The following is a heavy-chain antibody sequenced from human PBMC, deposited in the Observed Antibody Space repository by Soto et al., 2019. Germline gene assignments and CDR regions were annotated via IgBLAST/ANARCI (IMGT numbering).Heavy chain of an antibody. J-gene: IGHJ4*02. CDR1: GGSISSGGYY. D-gene: IGHD3-16*01. CDR3: ASGGSAPGLFDY. CDR2: IYYSGST. V-gene: IGHV4-31*03. Sequence: LSLTCTVSGGSISSGGYYWSWIRQHPGKGLEWIGYIYYSGSTYYNPSLKSRVTISVDTSKNQFSLKLSSVTAADTAVYYCASGGSAPGLFDYWGQGTLVTVSS.